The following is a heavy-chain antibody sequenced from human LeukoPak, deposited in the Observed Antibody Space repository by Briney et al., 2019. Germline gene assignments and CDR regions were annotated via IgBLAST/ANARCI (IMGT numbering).Heavy chain of an antibody. CDR1: GYTLTELS. Sequence: ASVKVSCKVCGYTLTELSMHWVRQAPGKGLEWMGGFDPEDGETIYAQKFQGRVTMTEDTSTDTAYMELSSLRSEDTAVYYCATRLYYYDSSGYAFDIWGQGTMDTVSS. CDR2: FDPEDGET. D-gene: IGHD3-22*01. V-gene: IGHV1-24*01. CDR3: ATRLYYYDSSGYAFDI. J-gene: IGHJ3*02.